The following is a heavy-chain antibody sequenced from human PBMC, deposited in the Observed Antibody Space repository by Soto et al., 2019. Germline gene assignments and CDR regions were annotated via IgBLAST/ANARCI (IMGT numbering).Heavy chain of an antibody. D-gene: IGHD3-22*01. CDR2: ISAYNGNT. CDR1: GYTFTTYG. CDR3: ARVFFRLLAFEI. J-gene: IGHJ3*02. V-gene: IGHV1-18*01. Sequence: QVQLVQSGGEVKKPGASVKVSCKASGYTFTTYGISWVRQAPGQGLEWMGWISAYNGNTSCAQKLQGRVTMTTDTSTSTAYMALRSLRSDDTAVYYCARVFFRLLAFEIWGQGTMVTVSS.